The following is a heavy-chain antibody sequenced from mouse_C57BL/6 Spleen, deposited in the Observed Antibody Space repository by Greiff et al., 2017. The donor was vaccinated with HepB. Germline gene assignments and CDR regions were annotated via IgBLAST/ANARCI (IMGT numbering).Heavy chain of an antibody. CDR3: ALIYGGYYRGY. V-gene: IGHV1-54*01. Sequence: VQLQQSGAELVRPGTSVKVSCKASGYAFTNYLIEWVQQRPGQGLEWIGVINHGSGGTNYNEKLKGKATLTADKSSSTAYMQLSSLTSEDSAVYFCALIYGGYYRGYWGQGTTLTVSS. CDR1: GYAFTNYL. D-gene: IGHD2-3*01. CDR2: INHGSGGT. J-gene: IGHJ2*01.